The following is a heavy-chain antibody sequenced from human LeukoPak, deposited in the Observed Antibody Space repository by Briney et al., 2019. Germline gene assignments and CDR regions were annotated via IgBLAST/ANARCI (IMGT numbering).Heavy chain of an antibody. J-gene: IGHJ4*02. CDR3: ARAQWPDY. CDR2: ISYDGSNK. D-gene: IGHD6-19*01. CDR1: GFTFSSYG. Sequence: HPGRSLRLSCAASGFTFSSYGMHWVRQAPGKGLEWVAVISYDGSNKYYEDSVKGRFTISRDNSKNTLYLQMNSLRAEDTAVYYCARAQWPDYWGQGTLVTVSS. V-gene: IGHV3-30*03.